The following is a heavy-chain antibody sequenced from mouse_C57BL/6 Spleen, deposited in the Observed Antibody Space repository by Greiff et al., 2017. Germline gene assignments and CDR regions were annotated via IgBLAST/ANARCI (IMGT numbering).Heavy chain of an antibody. J-gene: IGHJ2*01. CDR1: GYTFTSYW. CDR2: IHPSDSDT. V-gene: IGHV1-74*01. CDR3: AINQKGYGYEEGFDY. Sequence: QVQLQQPGAELVKPGASVKVSCKASGYTFTSYWMHWVKQRPGQGLEWIGRIHPSDSDTNYNQKFKGKATVTVDKSSSTAYMQLSSLTSEDSAVYDCAINQKGYGYEEGFDYWGQGTTLTVSS. D-gene: IGHD2-2*01.